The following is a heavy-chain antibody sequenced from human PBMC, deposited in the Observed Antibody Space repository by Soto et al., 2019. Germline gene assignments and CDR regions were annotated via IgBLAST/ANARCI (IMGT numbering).Heavy chain of an antibody. Sequence: SVKVSCKASGGTFSSYAISWVRQAPVQGLEWMGGIIPIFGTANYAQKFQGRVTITADASTSTAYMELSSLRSEDTAVYYCARGRAAAAFRDWGQGTLVTVSS. CDR2: IIPIFGTA. V-gene: IGHV1-69*13. D-gene: IGHD6-13*01. J-gene: IGHJ4*02. CDR1: GGTFSSYA. CDR3: ARGRAAAAFRD.